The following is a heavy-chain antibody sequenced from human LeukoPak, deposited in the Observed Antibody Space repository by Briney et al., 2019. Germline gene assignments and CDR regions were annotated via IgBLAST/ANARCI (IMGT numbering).Heavy chain of an antibody. J-gene: IGHJ3*02. D-gene: IGHD5-24*01. V-gene: IGHV1-46*03. Sequence: GASVKVSCKASGYTFTSYYMHWVRQAPGQGLEWMGIINPSGGSTSYAQKLQGRVTMTRDTSTSTVYMELSSLRSEDTAVYYCARDLKRWLQSDAFDIRGQGTMVTVSS. CDR1: GYTFTSYY. CDR2: INPSGGST. CDR3: ARDLKRWLQSDAFDI.